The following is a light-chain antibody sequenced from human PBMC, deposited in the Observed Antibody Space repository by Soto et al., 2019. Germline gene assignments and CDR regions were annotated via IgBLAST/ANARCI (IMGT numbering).Light chain of an antibody. CDR3: QQSHSTPLT. CDR1: QSISNF. CDR2: AAS. Sequence: DIQMTQSPSSLSASVGDRVTITCRASQSISNFLNWYQQKPGKAPKLLIYAASSLQSGVPVRFSGSGSGTEFTLTIGSLQPEDFATYYCQQSHSTPLTFGGGTKVEIK. V-gene: IGKV1-39*01. J-gene: IGKJ4*01.